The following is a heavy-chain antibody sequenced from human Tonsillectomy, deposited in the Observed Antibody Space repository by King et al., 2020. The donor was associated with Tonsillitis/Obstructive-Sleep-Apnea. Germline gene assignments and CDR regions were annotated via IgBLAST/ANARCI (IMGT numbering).Heavy chain of an antibody. CDR3: TTDLGDF. V-gene: IGHV3-15*07. Sequence: QLVQSGGGLVKPGGSLRLSCAASGFTFSNAWMNWVRQAPGQGLEWVGRIQSKTDGGTTEYAAPVKGRFTVSRDDSENTLYLQMNSLKIEDTAVYYCTTDLGDFWGQGTLVTVSS. D-gene: IGHD1-26*01. CDR2: IQSKTDGGTT. J-gene: IGHJ4*02. CDR1: GFTFSNAW.